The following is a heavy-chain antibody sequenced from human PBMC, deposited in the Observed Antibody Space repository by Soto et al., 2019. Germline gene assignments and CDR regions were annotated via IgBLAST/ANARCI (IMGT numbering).Heavy chain of an antibody. CDR1: GGSFSGYY. J-gene: IGHJ1*01. CDR3: ASDRNRYDYIWGSYRPTPRAEYFQH. CDR2: INHSGST. V-gene: IGHV4-34*01. Sequence: QVQLQQWGAGLLKPSETLSLTCAVYGGSFSGYYWSWIRQPPGKGLEWIGEINHSGSTNYNPSLKSRVTISVDTSKNQFSLKLSSVTAADTAVYYCASDRNRYDYIWGSYRPTPRAEYFQHWGQGTLVTVSS. D-gene: IGHD3-16*02.